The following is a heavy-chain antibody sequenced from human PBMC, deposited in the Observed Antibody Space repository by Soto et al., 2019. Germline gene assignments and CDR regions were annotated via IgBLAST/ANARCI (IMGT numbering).Heavy chain of an antibody. CDR2: IIPIFGTA. Sequence: ASVKVSCKASGGTFSSYAISWVRQAPGQGLEWMGGIIPIFGTANYAQKFQGRVTITADESTSTAYMELSSLRSEDTAVYYCARSGWFRRPAGRDYYYGMDVWGQGTTVTVSS. V-gene: IGHV1-69*13. J-gene: IGHJ6*02. D-gene: IGHD2-15*01. CDR1: GGTFSSYA. CDR3: ARSGWFRRPAGRDYYYGMDV.